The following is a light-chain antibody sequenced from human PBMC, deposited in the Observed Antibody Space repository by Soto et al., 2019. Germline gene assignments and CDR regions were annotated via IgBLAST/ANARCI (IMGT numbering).Light chain of an antibody. CDR1: PSILSNSNNKNY. V-gene: IGKV4-1*01. CDR2: WAS. CDR3: QQYYSSPFT. J-gene: IGKJ3*01. Sequence: DIVMTQSPDSLAVSLGERATINCKSSPSILSNSNNKNYLAWYQQKPGQPPRLLIYWASTRESGVADRFSGSGSGTDFTLTISRLQAEDVAVYYCQQYYSSPFTFGPGTKVDI.